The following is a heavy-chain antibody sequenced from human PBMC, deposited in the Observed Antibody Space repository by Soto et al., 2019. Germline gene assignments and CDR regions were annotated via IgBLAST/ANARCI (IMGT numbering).Heavy chain of an antibody. V-gene: IGHV4-38-2*02. Sequence: SETLSLTCTVSGYSISSVSYWAWIRHPPGKGPEWIASIYHGGTTFYNPSLKSRITISVDTSNNQFSLKLTSVTAADTAVYYCARVHVMVVAGSTFDYWGHGTLVTAPQ. CDR2: IYHGGTT. CDR3: ARVHVMVVAGSTFDY. CDR1: GYSISSVSY. J-gene: IGHJ4*01. D-gene: IGHD6-19*01.